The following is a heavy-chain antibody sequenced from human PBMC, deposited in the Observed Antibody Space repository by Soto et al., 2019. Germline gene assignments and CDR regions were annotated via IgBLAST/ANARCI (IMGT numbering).Heavy chain of an antibody. CDR1: GYTFTTYG. D-gene: IGHD3-10*01. J-gene: IGHJ6*02. V-gene: IGHV1-18*01. CDR3: TREGSAPYYYYGMDA. Sequence: GASVKVSCKASGYTFTTYGISCVRHAPGQGLEWLGWINTHNGNTNYAQNLQGRVIMTADTSTSTAYMELRSLRSDDTAIYYCTREGSAPYYYYGMDAWGQGTTVTVSS. CDR2: INTHNGNT.